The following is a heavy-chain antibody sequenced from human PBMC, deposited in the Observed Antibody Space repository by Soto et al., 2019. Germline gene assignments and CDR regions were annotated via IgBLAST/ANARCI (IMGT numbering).Heavy chain of an antibody. CDR1: GFTFSGSA. V-gene: IGHV3-73*02. D-gene: IGHD6-19*01. CDR2: IRSKANSYAT. CDR3: TRQKGIAVAGTLSAFDI. J-gene: IGHJ3*02. Sequence: EVQLVESGGGLVQPGGSLKLSCAASGFTFSGSAMHWVRQASGKGLEWVGSIRSKANSYATAYAASVKGRFTISRDDSKNTAYLQMNSLKTEDTAVYYCTRQKGIAVAGTLSAFDIWGQGTMVTVSS.